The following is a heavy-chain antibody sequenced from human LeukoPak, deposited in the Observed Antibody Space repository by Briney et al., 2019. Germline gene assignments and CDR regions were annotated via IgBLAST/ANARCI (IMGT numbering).Heavy chain of an antibody. CDR2: ISSNGGST. CDR3: ARVYSSSWCSAFDI. D-gene: IGHD6-13*01. Sequence: PGGSLRLSCAASGFTFSSYAMHWVRQAPGKGLEYVSAISSNGGSTYYANSLKGRFTISRDNSKNTLYLQMGSLRAEDMAVYYCARVYSSSWCSAFDIWGQGTMVTVSS. V-gene: IGHV3-64*01. J-gene: IGHJ3*02. CDR1: GFTFSSYA.